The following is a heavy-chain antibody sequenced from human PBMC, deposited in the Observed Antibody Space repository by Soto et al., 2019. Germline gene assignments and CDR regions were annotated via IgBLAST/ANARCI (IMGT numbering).Heavy chain of an antibody. CDR1: GYSIRSGYF. Sequence: SETLSLTGAVPGYSIRSGYFWGCVRQPPGKGLEWIGSISHSGSTYYNPSLKSRVTISVDTSKNQFSLKLSSVTAADTAVYYCARVAYYDSSGYYYYFDYWGQGTLVTVSS. J-gene: IGHJ4*02. D-gene: IGHD3-22*01. CDR3: ARVAYYDSSGYYYYFDY. V-gene: IGHV4-38-2*01. CDR2: ISHSGST.